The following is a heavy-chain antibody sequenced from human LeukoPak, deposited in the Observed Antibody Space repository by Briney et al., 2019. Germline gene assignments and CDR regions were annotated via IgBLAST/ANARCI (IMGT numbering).Heavy chain of an antibody. CDR1: GDTFSSSW. V-gene: IGHV3-74*01. J-gene: IGHJ6*02. CDR2: INSDESRT. Sequence: GGSLRLSCAASGDTFSSSWMHWVRQTPGKGLVWVSRINSDESRTNYADSVEGRFTISRDKAKNTLYLQMNSLRAEDTGVYYCARSLGTGYGMDVWGQGTTVTVSS. CDR3: ARSLGTGYGMDV. D-gene: IGHD1-14*01.